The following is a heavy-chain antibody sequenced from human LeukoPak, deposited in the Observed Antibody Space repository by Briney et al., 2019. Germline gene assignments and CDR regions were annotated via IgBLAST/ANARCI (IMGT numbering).Heavy chain of an antibody. V-gene: IGHV4-59*05. CDR1: GGSISSYY. D-gene: IGHD3-22*01. CDR3: ARQRDYYDSSGQSDFDS. Sequence: SETLSLTCTVSGGSISSYYWSWIRQPPGKALEWIGSIYYGGTTYYNPSLKSRVTISVDTSKKQFSLKLSSVTAADTAFYYCARQRDYYDSSGQSDFDSWGQGALVTVSS. J-gene: IGHJ4*02. CDR2: IYYGGTT.